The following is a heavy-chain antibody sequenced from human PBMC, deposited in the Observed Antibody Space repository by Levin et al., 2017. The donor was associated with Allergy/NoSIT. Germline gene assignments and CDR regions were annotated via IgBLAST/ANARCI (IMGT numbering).Heavy chain of an antibody. Sequence: TLSLTCTFSGFSLSTSGMCVSWIRQPPGKALEWLARIDWDDDKYYSTSLKTRLTISKDTSKNQVVLTMTSMDPVDTATYYCARIPHLGYNYGYYYGMDVWGQGTTVTVSS. J-gene: IGHJ6*02. CDR2: IDWDDDK. D-gene: IGHD5-18*01. V-gene: IGHV2-70*11. CDR3: ARIPHLGYNYGYYYGMDV. CDR1: GFSLSTSGMC.